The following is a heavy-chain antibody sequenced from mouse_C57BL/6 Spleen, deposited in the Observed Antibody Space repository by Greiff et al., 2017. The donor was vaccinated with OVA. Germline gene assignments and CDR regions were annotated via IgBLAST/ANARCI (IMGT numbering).Heavy chain of an antibody. CDR1: GFTFTDYY. V-gene: IGHV7-3*01. D-gene: IGHD2-1*01. CDR2: IRNKANGFTT. J-gene: IGHJ2*01. Sequence: EVKLVESGGGLVQPGGSLSLSCAASGFTFTDYYMSWVRQPPGKALVWLGFIRNKANGFTTESSASVKGRFTISRDNSQSILYRQMNALRAEDSATYYCARYEGGNPSDYFDYWGQGTTLTGSS. CDR3: ARYEGGNPSDYFDY.